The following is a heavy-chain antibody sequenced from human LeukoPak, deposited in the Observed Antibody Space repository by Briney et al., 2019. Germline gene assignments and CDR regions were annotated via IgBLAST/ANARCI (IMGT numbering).Heavy chain of an antibody. CDR2: IYHSGST. V-gene: IGHV4-38-2*02. J-gene: IGHJ3*02. D-gene: IGHD3-22*01. CDR3: ATDSRSGDAFDI. Sequence: SETLSLTCTVSGYSLSSGYYWGWIRQPPGKGLEWIGSIYHSGSTYYNPSLKSRVTISVDTSKNQFSLKLSSVTAADTAVYYCATDSRSGDAFDIWGQGTMVTVSS. CDR1: GYSLSSGYY.